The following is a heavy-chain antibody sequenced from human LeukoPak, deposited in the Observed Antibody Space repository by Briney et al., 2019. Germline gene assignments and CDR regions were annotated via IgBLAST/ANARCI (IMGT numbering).Heavy chain of an antibody. CDR2: ISYDGSRK. D-gene: IGHD1-26*01. V-gene: IGHV3-30*18. J-gene: IGHJ4*02. Sequence: GGSLRLSCAASGFTFSSYGMHWVRQAPGKGLEWVAVISYDGSRKHYGDSVKGRFTISRDNSKNTLYLQMNSLRAEDTAVYYCAKVYVGAHGYFDYWGQGTLVTVSS. CDR1: GFTFSSYG. CDR3: AKVYVGAHGYFDY.